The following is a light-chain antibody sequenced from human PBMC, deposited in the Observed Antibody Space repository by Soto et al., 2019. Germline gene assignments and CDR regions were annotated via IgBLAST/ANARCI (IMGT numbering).Light chain of an antibody. J-gene: IGKJ1*01. CDR3: QQYNDNWT. CDR1: QSISSW. Sequence: DIQMTQSPSTLSASVGDRVTITCRASQSISSWLAWYQQKPGKAPKLLIYKASTLQSRVPSRFSGSGSGTEFTLAISSLQPDDSATYYCQQYNDNWTFGQGTKV. V-gene: IGKV1-5*03. CDR2: KAS.